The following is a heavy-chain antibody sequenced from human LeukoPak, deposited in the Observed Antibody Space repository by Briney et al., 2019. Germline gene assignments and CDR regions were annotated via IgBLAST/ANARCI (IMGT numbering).Heavy chain of an antibody. CDR2: IYTSGST. D-gene: IGHD6-19*01. Sequence: SQTLSLTCTVSGGSISSGSYYWSWIRQPAGKGLEWIGRIYTSGSTNYNPSLKSRVTISVDTSKNQFSLKLSSVTAADTAVYYCARDQEYSSGWYRVGAFDIWGQGTMVTVSS. CDR1: GGSISSGSYY. V-gene: IGHV4-61*02. J-gene: IGHJ3*02. CDR3: ARDQEYSSGWYRVGAFDI.